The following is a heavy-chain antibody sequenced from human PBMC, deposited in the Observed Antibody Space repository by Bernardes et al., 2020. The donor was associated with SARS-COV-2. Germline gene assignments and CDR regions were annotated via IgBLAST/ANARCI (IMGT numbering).Heavy chain of an antibody. Sequence: ASVKVSCQASGYTFRHYSFHCVRQAPGHSLAWMGWIKPDNRHTKYAQHFQGRVTITRDTSASTAYMEVSSLRSADAAVYYCAGDPYIRSSDVHYGMDVWGQGTMGTV. CDR2: IKPDNRHT. D-gene: IGHD6-6*01. CDR1: GYTFRHYS. CDR3: AGDPYIRSSDVHYGMDV. V-gene: IGHV1-3*01. J-gene: IGHJ6*02.